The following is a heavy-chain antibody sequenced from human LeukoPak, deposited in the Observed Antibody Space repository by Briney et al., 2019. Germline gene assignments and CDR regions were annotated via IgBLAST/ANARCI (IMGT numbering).Heavy chain of an antibody. J-gene: IGHJ6*04. CDR1: GFTFSSYS. V-gene: IGHV3-21*01. CDR3: ARDRLFYDFWSGYHPRPPDV. CDR2: ISSSSYI. D-gene: IGHD3-3*01. Sequence: GGSLRLSCAASGFTFSSYSMNWVRQAPGKGLEWVSSISSSSYIYYADSVKGRFTISRDNAKNSLYLQMNSLRAEDTAVYYCARDRLFYDFWSGYHPRPPDVWGKGTTVTVSS.